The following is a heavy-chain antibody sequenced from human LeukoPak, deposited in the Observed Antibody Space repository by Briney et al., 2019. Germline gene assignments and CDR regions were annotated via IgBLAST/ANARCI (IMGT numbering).Heavy chain of an antibody. V-gene: IGHV3-23*01. CDR3: AKDRRYSSSWLSYYFDY. D-gene: IGHD6-13*01. Sequence: GGSLRLSCAASGFSFSIYWMSWVRQAPGQGLEWVSAISGDGGSTYYADSVKGRFTISRDSSKNTLYLQMNSLRAEDTAVYYCAKDRRYSSSWLSYYFDYWGQGTLVTVSS. CDR1: GFSFSIYW. J-gene: IGHJ4*02. CDR2: ISGDGGST.